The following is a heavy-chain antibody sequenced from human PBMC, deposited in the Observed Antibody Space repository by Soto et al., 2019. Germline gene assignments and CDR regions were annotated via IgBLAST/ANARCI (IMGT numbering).Heavy chain of an antibody. CDR1: GFSFSEYY. Sequence: QVQLVESGGGLVKPGGSLRLSCAASGFSFSEYYMSWIRQAPGKGLEWVSYISSSSSYTNYADSVKGRFTISRDNAKNSLYLQMNSLRAEDTALYYCARGLAAVPSNWFDPWGQGTLVTVSS. CDR3: ARGLAAVPSNWFDP. J-gene: IGHJ5*02. D-gene: IGHD2-15*01. V-gene: IGHV3-11*06. CDR2: ISSSSSYT.